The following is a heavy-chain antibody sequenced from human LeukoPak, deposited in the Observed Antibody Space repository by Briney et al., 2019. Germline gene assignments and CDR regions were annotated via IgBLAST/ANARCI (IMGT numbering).Heavy chain of an antibody. CDR2: IIPIFGTA. J-gene: IGHJ6*02. CDR3: ARRCFPGSYFDYYGMDV. Sequence: GASVKVSCKASGGTFSSYAISWVRQAPGQGLEWMGGIIPIFGTANYAQKFQGRVTITADESTSTAYMELSSLRSGDTAVYYCARRCFPGSYFDYYGMDVWGQGTTVTVSS. D-gene: IGHD1-26*01. V-gene: IGHV1-69*13. CDR1: GGTFSSYA.